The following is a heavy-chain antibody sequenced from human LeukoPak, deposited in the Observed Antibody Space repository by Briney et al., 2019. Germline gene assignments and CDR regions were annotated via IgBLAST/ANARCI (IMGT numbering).Heavy chain of an antibody. V-gene: IGHV3-9*01. CDR2: ISWNSGSK. CDR1: GFTFDDYA. CDR3: AKDIKQYYYYYGMDV. J-gene: IGHJ6*02. Sequence: GGSLRLSCAASGFTFDDYAMPWVRQAPGKGLEWVSGISWNSGSKGYVDSVKGRFTISRDNAKNSLYLQMNSLRAEDTALYYCAKDIKQYYYYYGMDVWGQGTTVTVSS.